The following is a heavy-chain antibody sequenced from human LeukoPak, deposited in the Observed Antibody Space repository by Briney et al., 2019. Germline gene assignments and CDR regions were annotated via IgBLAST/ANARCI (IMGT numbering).Heavy chain of an antibody. J-gene: IGHJ4*02. CDR3: ARDGVAAGLYFDF. D-gene: IGHD2-15*01. V-gene: IGHV3-21*01. CDR1: GFSFSTYS. Sequence: GGSLRLSCAASGFSFSTYSMNWVRQAPGKGLEWVSFISRTGSYVYYADSVKGRFTISRDNAKNSLYLQMNSLRAEDTAVYYCARDGVAAGLYFDFWGQGTLVTVSS. CDR2: ISRTGSYV.